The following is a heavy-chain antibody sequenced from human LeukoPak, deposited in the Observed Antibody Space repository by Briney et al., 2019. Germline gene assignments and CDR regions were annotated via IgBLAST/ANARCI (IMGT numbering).Heavy chain of an antibody. CDR2: INSDGSST. CDR1: GFTFSSSW. J-gene: IGHJ6*03. CDR3: ARDFSDAYYYYYMDV. Sequence: GGSLRLSCAASGFTFSSSWMHWVRQAPGKGLVWVSRINSDGSSTSYADSVKGRFSISRDNAKNSLYLQMNSLRAEDTAVYYCARDFSDAYYYYYMDVWGKGTTVTVSS. D-gene: IGHD3-3*01. V-gene: IGHV3-74*01.